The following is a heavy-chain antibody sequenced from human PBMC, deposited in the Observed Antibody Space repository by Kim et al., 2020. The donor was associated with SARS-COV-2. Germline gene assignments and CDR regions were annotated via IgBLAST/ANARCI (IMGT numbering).Heavy chain of an antibody. Sequence: NYAQKRQGRVTMTTDTSTRTAYMELRSLRSDDTAVYYCARDLAGFPPDYWGQGTLVTVSS. CDR3: ARDLAGFPPDY. D-gene: IGHD2-21*01. V-gene: IGHV1-18*01. J-gene: IGHJ4*02.